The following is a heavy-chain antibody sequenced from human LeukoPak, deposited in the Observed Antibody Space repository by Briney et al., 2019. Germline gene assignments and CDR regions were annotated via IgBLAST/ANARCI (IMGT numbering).Heavy chain of an antibody. J-gene: IGHJ5*02. CDR3: ARGPIVVVPAAAYNWFDP. CDR1: GFTFSSYS. Sequence: PGGSLRLSCAASGFTFSSYSMNWVRQAPGKGLEWVSCISSSSSTIYYADSVKGRFTISRDNAKNSLYLQMNSLRDEDTAVYYCARGPIVVVPAAAYNWFDPWGQGTLVTVSS. CDR2: ISSSSSTI. D-gene: IGHD2-2*01. V-gene: IGHV3-48*02.